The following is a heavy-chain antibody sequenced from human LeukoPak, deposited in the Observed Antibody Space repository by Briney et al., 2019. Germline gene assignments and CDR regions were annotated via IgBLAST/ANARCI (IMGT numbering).Heavy chain of an antibody. J-gene: IGHJ4*02. Sequence: ASVKVSCRASGYTFTSYPIHWVRQAPGQSLEWMGWINPAKGDTGHSQKFQGRVTMTRDTSASTVYMEMSSLRSEDTAVFYCVRKNYFVSGNYHFDYWGQGTLVTVSS. V-gene: IGHV1-3*01. CDR2: INPAKGDT. D-gene: IGHD3-10*01. CDR1: GYTFTSYP. CDR3: VRKNYFVSGNYHFDY.